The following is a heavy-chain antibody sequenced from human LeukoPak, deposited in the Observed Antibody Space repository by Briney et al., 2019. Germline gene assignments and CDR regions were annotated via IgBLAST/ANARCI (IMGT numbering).Heavy chain of an antibody. Sequence: GGSLRLSCAASGFTFSSYSMNWVRQAPGKGPEWVSSLSSSSTYIYYADSLKGRFTISRDNAKNSLYLQMNSLRAEDTAVYYCAKSGAYCSAGSCSFDYWGQGTLVTVSS. CDR1: GFTFSSYS. D-gene: IGHD2-15*01. J-gene: IGHJ4*02. V-gene: IGHV3-21*01. CDR2: LSSSSTYI. CDR3: AKSGAYCSAGSCSFDY.